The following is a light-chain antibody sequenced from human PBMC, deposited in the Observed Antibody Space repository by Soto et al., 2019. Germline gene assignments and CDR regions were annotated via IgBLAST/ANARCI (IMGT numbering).Light chain of an antibody. Sequence: VLTQSPGSLSFAPGERATLSFRASQSVRSTSLVWYQQKPAQAPRLLIYGASSRATGIPDRFSGGGSGTDFTLTISRLEPEDFAVYYCQHYNSSPPITFGQGTRLEIK. CDR1: QSVRSTS. CDR2: GAS. J-gene: IGKJ5*01. CDR3: QHYNSSPPIT. V-gene: IGKV3-20*01.